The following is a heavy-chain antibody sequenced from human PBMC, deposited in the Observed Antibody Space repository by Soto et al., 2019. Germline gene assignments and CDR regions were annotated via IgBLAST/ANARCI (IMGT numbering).Heavy chain of an antibody. CDR1: GGTFSSYA. CDR3: ARDLVPAAMIYYYYYGMDV. CDR2: IIPIFGTA. Sequence: SVKVSCKASGGTFSSYAISWVRQAPGQGLEWMGGIIPIFGTANYAQKFQGRVTITADESTSTAYMELSSLRSEDTAVYYCARDLVPAAMIYYYYYGMDVWGQGTTVTVSS. J-gene: IGHJ6*02. V-gene: IGHV1-69*13. D-gene: IGHD2-2*01.